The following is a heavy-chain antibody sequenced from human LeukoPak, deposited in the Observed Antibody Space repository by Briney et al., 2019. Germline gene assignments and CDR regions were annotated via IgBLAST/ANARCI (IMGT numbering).Heavy chain of an antibody. J-gene: IGHJ4*02. CDR1: GFTFSSYA. D-gene: IGHD2-8*01. Sequence: GGSLRLSCAASGFTFSSYAMHWVRQAPGKGLEWVAVISYDGSNKYYADSVKGRFTISRDNAKSSLYLQMNSLRVEDTAVYYCTRGVTIVPDYWGQGTLVTVSS. CDR3: TRGVTIVPDY. CDR2: ISYDGSNK. V-gene: IGHV3-30*04.